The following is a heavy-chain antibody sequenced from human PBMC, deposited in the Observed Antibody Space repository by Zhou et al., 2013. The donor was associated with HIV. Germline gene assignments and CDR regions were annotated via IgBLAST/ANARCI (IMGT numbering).Heavy chain of an antibody. CDR2: IHYSGST. J-gene: IGHJ6*03. V-gene: IGHV4-59*11. Sequence: VQLQESGPGLVKPSETLSLTCTVSGGSISSHYWSWIRQPPGKGLEYIGYIHYSGSTNYNPSLKSRVTISADTSKKQFSLKLSPVTAADTAVYYCARGPGNWGNYYYYMDVWGKGTTVTVSS. CDR1: GGSISSHY. D-gene: IGHD7-27*01. CDR3: ARGPGNWGNYYYYMDV.